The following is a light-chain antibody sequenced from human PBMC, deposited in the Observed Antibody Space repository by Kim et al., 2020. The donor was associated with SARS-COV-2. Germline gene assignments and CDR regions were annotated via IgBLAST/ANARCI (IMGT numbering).Light chain of an antibody. CDR2: DTN. J-gene: IGLJ3*02. V-gene: IGLV7-46*01. Sequence: PGGTVTLPCGSSTGAVTSGHFPYWFQQKPGQAPRTLLYDTNNRHSWTPARFSGSLLGGKAALTLSGAQPEDEADYYCLLAYDNTRVFGGGTQLTVL. CDR1: TGAVTSGHF. CDR3: LLAYDNTRV.